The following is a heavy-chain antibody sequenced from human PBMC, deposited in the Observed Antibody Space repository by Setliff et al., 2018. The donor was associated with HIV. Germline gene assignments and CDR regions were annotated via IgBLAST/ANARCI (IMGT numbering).Heavy chain of an antibody. CDR1: GDSVNSYNYY. CDR2: IYYSGSA. V-gene: IGHV4-31*01. CDR3: ARGGAFCGRDSCYYLDY. Sequence: PSETLSLTCKVSGDSVNSYNYYWSWIRQHPGKGLEWIGYIYYSGSATYNPSLKSQASISVDTSRNEFSLKLSSVTAADTAVYFCARGGAFCGRDSCYYLDYWGQGNPVTVSS. D-gene: IGHD2-21*02. J-gene: IGHJ4*02.